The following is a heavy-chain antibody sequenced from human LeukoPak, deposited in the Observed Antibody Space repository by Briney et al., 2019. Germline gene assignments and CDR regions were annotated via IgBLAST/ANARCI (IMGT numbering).Heavy chain of an antibody. V-gene: IGHV4-31*03. CDR2: IYYSGST. D-gene: IGHD6-19*01. Sequence: SETLSLTCTVSGGSISSGGYYWSWIRQHPGKGLEWIGYIYYSGSTYYNPSLKSRVTISVDTSKNQFSLKLSSVTAADTAVYYCARQWLVQRNPFDYWGQGTLVTVSS. CDR1: GGSISSGGYY. J-gene: IGHJ4*02. CDR3: ARQWLVQRNPFDY.